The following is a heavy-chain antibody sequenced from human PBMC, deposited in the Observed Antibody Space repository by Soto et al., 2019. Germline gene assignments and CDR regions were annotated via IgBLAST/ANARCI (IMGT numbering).Heavy chain of an antibody. CDR3: ARDARITMISPGSYGLDV. V-gene: IGHV1-69*04. Sequence: GASVKVSCKASGGTFSSYTISWVQQAPGQGLEWMGRIIPILGIANYAQKFQGRVTITADKSTSTAYMELSSLRSEDTAVYYCARDARITMISPGSYGLDVWGQGTTVTVSS. CDR1: GGTFSSYT. J-gene: IGHJ6*02. D-gene: IGHD3-22*01. CDR2: IIPILGIA.